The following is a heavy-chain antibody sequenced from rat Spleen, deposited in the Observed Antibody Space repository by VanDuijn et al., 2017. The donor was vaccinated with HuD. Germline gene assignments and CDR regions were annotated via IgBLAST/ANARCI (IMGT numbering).Heavy chain of an antibody. CDR3: ALGYLGVFDY. CDR2: IKAKSNNYAT. CDR1: GFTFSTAW. V-gene: IGHV6-6*01. D-gene: IGHD1-11*01. Sequence: EVQLVESGGGLVQPGRSLKLSCAASGFTFSTAWMYWYRQFPEKRLEWVARIKAKSNNYATDYTESVKGRFTISRDDSKSSMYLQMNNLKEEDTASYYCALGYLGVFDYWGQGVMVTVSS. J-gene: IGHJ2*01.